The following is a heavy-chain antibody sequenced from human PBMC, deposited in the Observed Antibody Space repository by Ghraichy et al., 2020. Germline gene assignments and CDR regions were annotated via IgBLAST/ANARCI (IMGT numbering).Heavy chain of an antibody. CDR2: ISTDGTST. J-gene: IGHJ4*02. CDR3: ARGHITGYYWDY. CDR1: GFTFSSYW. Sequence: GGSLRLSCAASGFTFSSYWMHWVRQAPGKGLVWVSRISTDGTSTSYADSVKGRFTISRDSARNTLYLQMNSLGAEDTALYYCARGHITGYYWDYWGQGTLVTVSS. D-gene: IGHD1-20*01. V-gene: IGHV3-74*01.